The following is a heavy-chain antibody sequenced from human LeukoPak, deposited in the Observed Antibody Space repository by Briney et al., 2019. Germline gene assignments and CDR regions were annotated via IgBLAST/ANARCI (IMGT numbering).Heavy chain of an antibody. CDR2: INHSGST. CDR3: AGLRFPYYGMDV. J-gene: IGHJ6*02. D-gene: IGHD3-3*01. Sequence: PSETLSLTCAVYGGSFSGYYWSWIRQPPGKGLEWIGEINHSGSTNYNPSLKSRVTLSVDTSKNQFSLKLSSVTAADTAVYYCAGLRFPYYGMDVWGQGTTVTVSS. CDR1: GGSFSGYY. V-gene: IGHV4-34*01.